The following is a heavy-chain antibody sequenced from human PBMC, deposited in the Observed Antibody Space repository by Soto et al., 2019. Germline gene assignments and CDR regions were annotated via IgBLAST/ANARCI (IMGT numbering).Heavy chain of an antibody. Sequence: EVQLLESGGGLVQPGGSLRLSCAASGFTFSNYAMSWVRQTPGKGLEWVSTISGGGGNTYYPDSVKGRFTISRDNSKDTVYLQMHRLRAEDTAIYYCAKERLGRGADYWGQGALVTVTS. CDR2: ISGGGGNT. CDR3: AKERLGRGADY. V-gene: IGHV3-23*01. CDR1: GFTFSNYA. J-gene: IGHJ4*02.